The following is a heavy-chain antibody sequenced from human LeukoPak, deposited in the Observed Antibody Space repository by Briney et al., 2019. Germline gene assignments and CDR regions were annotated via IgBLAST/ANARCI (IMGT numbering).Heavy chain of an antibody. CDR3: ARTYKVGATTFDY. CDR2: INPNSGGT. V-gene: IGHV1-2*02. Sequence: ASVKVSCKASGYTFTGYYMHWVRQAPGQGLEWMGWINPNSGGTNYAQKFQGRVTMTRDTSISTAYMELSRVRSDDTAVYYCARTYKVGATTFDYWGQGTLVTVSS. D-gene: IGHD1-26*01. CDR1: GYTFTGYY. J-gene: IGHJ4*02.